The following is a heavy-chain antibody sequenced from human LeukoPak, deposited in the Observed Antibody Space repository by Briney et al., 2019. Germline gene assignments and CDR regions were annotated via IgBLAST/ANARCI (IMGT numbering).Heavy chain of an antibody. V-gene: IGHV3-53*01. Sequence: GGSLRLSCAASGFIVGNSYMSWVRQAPGKGLEWISLIRTDDSTYYADSVKGRFTISRDTSRNTLYLQMNILRAEDTAVYYCAREASGSYFHNWGQGTLVTVSS. J-gene: IGHJ1*01. CDR2: IRTDDST. D-gene: IGHD1-26*01. CDR1: GFIVGNSY. CDR3: AREASGSYFHN.